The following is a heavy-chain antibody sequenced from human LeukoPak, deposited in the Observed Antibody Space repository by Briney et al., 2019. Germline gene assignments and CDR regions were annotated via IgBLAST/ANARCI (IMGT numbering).Heavy chain of an antibody. CDR3: ARDYDFWSGYRTYYYYGMDV. V-gene: IGHV7-4-1*02. Sequence: ASVKVSCKASGYTFTSYAMNWVRQAPGQGPEWMGWINTNTGNPTYAQGFTGRFVFSLDTSVSTAYLQISSLKAEDTAVYYCARDYDFWSGYRTYYYYGMDVWGQGTTVTVSS. CDR1: GYTFTSYA. CDR2: INTNTGNP. D-gene: IGHD3-3*01. J-gene: IGHJ6*02.